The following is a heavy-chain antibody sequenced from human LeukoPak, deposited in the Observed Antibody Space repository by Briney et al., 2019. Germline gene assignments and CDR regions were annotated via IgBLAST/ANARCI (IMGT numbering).Heavy chain of an antibody. Sequence: GGSLRLSWAASGFTFSSYSMNWVRQAPGKGLEWVSSISSSSSYIYYADSVKGRFTISRDNAKNSLYLQMNSLRAEDTAVYYCARDAGRAIWFGEPKRNYYFDYWGQGTLVTVSS. CDR1: GFTFSSYS. D-gene: IGHD3-10*01. CDR2: ISSSSSYI. J-gene: IGHJ4*02. CDR3: ARDAGRAIWFGEPKRNYYFDY. V-gene: IGHV3-21*01.